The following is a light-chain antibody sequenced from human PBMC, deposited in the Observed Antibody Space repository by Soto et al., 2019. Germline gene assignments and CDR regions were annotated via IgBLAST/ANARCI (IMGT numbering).Light chain of an antibody. CDR3: QHYNSYSEA. J-gene: IGKJ1*01. Sequence: DIQMTHSPSTLSVSVGDRVTITCRASQTISSWLAWYQQKPGKAPKLLIYKASTLKSGVPSRFSGSGSGTEFTLTISSLQPDDFATYYCQHYNSYSEAFGQGTKVDI. CDR1: QTISSW. CDR2: KAS. V-gene: IGKV1-5*03.